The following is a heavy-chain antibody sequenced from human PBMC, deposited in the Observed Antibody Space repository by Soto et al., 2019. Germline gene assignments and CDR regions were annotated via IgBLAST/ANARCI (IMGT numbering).Heavy chain of an antibody. CDR1: RYTFTSYY. CDR3: ARNGHGYCSGGSCQNWLDP. J-gene: IGHJ5*02. CDR2: IDPSGGST. V-gene: IGHV1-46*03. Sequence: ASVKVSCKASRYTFTSYYMHWVRQAPGQGLEWMGIIDPSGGSTSYAQKFQGRVTMTTDTSTSTVYMELSSLRSEDTAVYFCARNGHGYCSGGSCQNWLDPWGQGTLVTVSS. D-gene: IGHD2-15*01.